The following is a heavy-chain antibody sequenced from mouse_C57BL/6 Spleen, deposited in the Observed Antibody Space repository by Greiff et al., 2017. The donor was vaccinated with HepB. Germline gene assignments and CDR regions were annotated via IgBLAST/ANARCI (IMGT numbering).Heavy chain of an antibody. CDR3: ARHGQSFYPDYAMDY. Sequence: VQLVESGPGLVAPSQSLSITCTVSGFSLTSYGVHWVRQPPGKGLEWLVVIWSDGSTTYNSALKSRLSISKDNSKSQVFLKMNSLQTDDTAMYYCARHGQSFYPDYAMDYWGQGTSVTVSS. D-gene: IGHD1-1*01. CDR2: IWSDGST. J-gene: IGHJ4*01. V-gene: IGHV2-6-1*01. CDR1: GFSLTSYG.